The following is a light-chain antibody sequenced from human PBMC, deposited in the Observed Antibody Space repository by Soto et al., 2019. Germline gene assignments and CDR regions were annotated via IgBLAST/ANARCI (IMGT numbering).Light chain of an antibody. CDR1: SSDVGGYNY. J-gene: IGLJ3*02. V-gene: IGLV2-14*03. Sequence: QSALTQPASVSGSPGLSITISCTGTSSDVGGYNYVSWYQQHPGKAPKLMIYDVSIRPSGVSNRFSGSKSGNTASLTISGLQAEDEADYYCSSYTSSSTLMFGGGTKLTVL. CDR2: DVS. CDR3: SSYTSSSTLM.